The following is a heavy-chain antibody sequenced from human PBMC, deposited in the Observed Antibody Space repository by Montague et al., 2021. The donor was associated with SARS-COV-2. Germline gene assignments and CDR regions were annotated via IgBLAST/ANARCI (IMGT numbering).Heavy chain of an antibody. CDR2: SYYSGST. V-gene: IGHV4-31*03. J-gene: IGHJ5*02. CDR3: ARGRRYSSTWYGAFDP. Sequence: TLSLTCTVSRGSISSGGNYWSWIRQHPVKGREWIGYSYYSGSTYYNPSLKSRVSISVDTSKNQFSLKLSSVTAADTAVYYCARGRRYSSTWYGAFDPWGQGMQVTVSS. D-gene: IGHD6-13*01. CDR1: RGSISSGGNY.